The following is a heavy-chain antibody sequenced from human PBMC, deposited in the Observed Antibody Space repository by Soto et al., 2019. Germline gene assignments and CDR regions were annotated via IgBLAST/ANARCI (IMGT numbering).Heavy chain of an antibody. CDR1: GGTFSSYA. Sequence: SVKVSCKASGGTFSSYAISWVRQAPGQGLEWMGGIIPIFGTANYAQKFQGRVTITADESTSTAYMELSSLRSEDTAVYYCARDGNYYYDSSGYFYYYGMDVWGQGTTVTVSS. J-gene: IGHJ6*02. CDR3: ARDGNYYYDSSGYFYYYGMDV. CDR2: IIPIFGTA. D-gene: IGHD3-22*01. V-gene: IGHV1-69*13.